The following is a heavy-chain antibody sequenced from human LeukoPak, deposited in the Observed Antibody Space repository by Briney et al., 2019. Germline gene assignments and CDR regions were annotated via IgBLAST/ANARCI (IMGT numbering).Heavy chain of an antibody. CDR1: GGTFSSYA. V-gene: IGHV1-69*04. CDR2: IIPIFGIA. J-gene: IGHJ4*02. Sequence: SAEVSCKASGGTFSSYAISWVRQAPGQGLEWMGRIIPIFGIANYAQKFQGRVTITADKSTSTAYMELSSLRSEDTAVYYCATDAVEMVTIKNRPPTDYWGQGTLVTVSS. D-gene: IGHD5-24*01. CDR3: ATDAVEMVTIKNRPPTDY.